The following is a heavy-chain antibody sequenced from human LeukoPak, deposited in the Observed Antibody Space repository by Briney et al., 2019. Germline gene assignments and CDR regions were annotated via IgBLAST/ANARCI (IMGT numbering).Heavy chain of an antibody. J-gene: IGHJ3*02. CDR2: IYHSGST. CDR1: GGSISSGGYS. V-gene: IGHV4-30-2*01. CDR3: ASTLRGIDAFDI. D-gene: IGHD3-10*01. Sequence: SQTLSLTGAVSGGSISSGGYSWSWIRHPPGKGLEWIGYIYHSGSTYYNPSLKSRVTISVDRSKNQFSLKLSSVTAADTAVYYCASTLRGIDAFDIWGQGTMVTVSS.